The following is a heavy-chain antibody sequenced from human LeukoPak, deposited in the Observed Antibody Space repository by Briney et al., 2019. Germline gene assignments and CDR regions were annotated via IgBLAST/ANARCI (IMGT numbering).Heavy chain of an antibody. D-gene: IGHD3-10*01. CDR1: VGSFSGYY. CDR3: TRAKRIIMIRGVITRYFDY. J-gene: IGHJ4*02. Sequence: SETLSLTCAVYVGSFSGYYWSWIRQPPGKGLEWIGEMKESGSTNYNPSLKSRVTISVDTSKNQFSLKLSSVTAADTAVYYCTRAKRIIMIRGVITRYFDYWGQGTLVTVSS. CDR2: MKESGST. V-gene: IGHV4-34*01.